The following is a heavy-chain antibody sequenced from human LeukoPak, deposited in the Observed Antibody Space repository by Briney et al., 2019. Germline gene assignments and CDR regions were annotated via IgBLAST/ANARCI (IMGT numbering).Heavy chain of an antibody. CDR1: GGSISSSSYY. Sequence: SETLSLTCTVSGGSISSSSYYWGWIRQPPGKGLEWIGSIYYSGSTYYNPSLKSRVTISVDTSKNQFSLKLSSVTDAATAVYYCARREFDYWGQGTLVTVSS. J-gene: IGHJ4*02. CDR3: ARREFDY. V-gene: IGHV4-39*01. CDR2: IYYSGST.